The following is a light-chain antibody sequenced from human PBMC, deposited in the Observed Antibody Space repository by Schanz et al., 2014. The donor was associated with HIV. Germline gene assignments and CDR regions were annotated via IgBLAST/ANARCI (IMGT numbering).Light chain of an antibody. CDR1: SSDVGDYNY. Sequence: QSALTQPASVSGSPGQSVTISCTGTSSDVGDYNYVSWYQQHPGKAPKLMIYDVSYRPSGVPDRFSGSKSGNTASLTISGLQGEDEGDYYCAAWDDSLSGYVFGTGTKVTVL. CDR3: AAWDDSLSGYV. J-gene: IGLJ1*01. V-gene: IGLV2-11*01. CDR2: DVS.